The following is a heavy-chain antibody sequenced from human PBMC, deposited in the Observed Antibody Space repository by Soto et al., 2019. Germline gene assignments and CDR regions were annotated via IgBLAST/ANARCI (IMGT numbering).Heavy chain of an antibody. D-gene: IGHD2-15*01. V-gene: IGHV1-69*01. CDR2: IIPIFGTA. Sequence: QVQLVQSGAEVKKPGSSVKVSCKASGGTFSSYAISWVRQAPGQGLEWMGGIIPIFGTANYAQKFQGRVTITADESTSTAYMELRSLRSEDTAVYYCASCSGGSCYSVGLGNYYYYGMDVWGQGTTVTVSS. CDR3: ASCSGGSCYSVGLGNYYYYGMDV. CDR1: GGTFSSYA. J-gene: IGHJ6*02.